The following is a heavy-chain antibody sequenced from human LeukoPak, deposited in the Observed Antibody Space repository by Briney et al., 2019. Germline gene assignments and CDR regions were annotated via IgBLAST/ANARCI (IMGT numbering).Heavy chain of an antibody. CDR3: AIATYYYDSSGYSFDY. Sequence: PGGSLRLSCAASGFTFSSYEMNWVRQAPGKGLEWVSYISSSGSTIYYADSVKGRFTISRDNAENSLYLQMNSLRAEDTALYYCAIATYYYDSSGYSFDYWGQGTLVTVSS. D-gene: IGHD3-22*01. CDR1: GFTFSSYE. J-gene: IGHJ4*02. V-gene: IGHV3-48*03. CDR2: ISSSGSTI.